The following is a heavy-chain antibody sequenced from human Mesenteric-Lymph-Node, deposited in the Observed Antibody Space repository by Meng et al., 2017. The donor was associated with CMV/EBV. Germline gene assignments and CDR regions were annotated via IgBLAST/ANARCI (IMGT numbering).Heavy chain of an antibody. J-gene: IGHJ5*02. D-gene: IGHD3-22*01. CDR3: ARGRWFLNSGFFASWFDP. V-gene: IGHV4-34*01. CDR1: GGSFRVGD. Sequence: YGGSFRVGDGTWSRQPPGKGLEWMGEIRDSGSTNYKPSLKSRVSISMHAANQFSLNLSSVTAADTAVYYCARGRWFLNSGFFASWFDPWGQGTLVTVSS. CDR2: IRDSGST.